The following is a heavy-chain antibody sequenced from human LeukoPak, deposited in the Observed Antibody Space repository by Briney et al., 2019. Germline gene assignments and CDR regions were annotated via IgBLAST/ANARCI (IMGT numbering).Heavy chain of an antibody. CDR3: AHGDNWNY. Sequence: GESLQISCQGSGYSFTNYWIGWVRPMPGKGLEWMGIIYPGDSDTRYSPSFQGQVTISADKSISTAYLQWSSLKASDTAMYYCAHGDNWNYWGQGTPVTVSS. V-gene: IGHV5-51*01. D-gene: IGHD1-20*01. J-gene: IGHJ4*02. CDR2: IYPGDSDT. CDR1: GYSFTNYW.